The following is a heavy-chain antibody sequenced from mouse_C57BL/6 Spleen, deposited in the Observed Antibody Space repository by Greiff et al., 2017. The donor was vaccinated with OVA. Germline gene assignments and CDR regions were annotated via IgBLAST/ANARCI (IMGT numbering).Heavy chain of an antibody. V-gene: IGHV5-17*01. CDR2: ISSGSSTI. J-gene: IGHJ3*01. CDR3: ARGGNFQFAY. D-gene: IGHD2-1*01. Sequence: EVKVVESGGGLVKPGGSLKLSCAASGFTFSDYGMHWVRQAPEKGLEWVAYISSGSSTIYYADTVKGRFTISRDNAKNTLFLQMTSLRSEDTAMYYCARGGNFQFAYWGQGTLVTVSA. CDR1: GFTFSDYG.